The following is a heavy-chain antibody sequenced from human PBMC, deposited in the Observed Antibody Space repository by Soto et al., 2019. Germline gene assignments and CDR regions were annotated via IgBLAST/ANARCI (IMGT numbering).Heavy chain of an antibody. CDR3: ARDSAPAAYYYYYYMDV. CDR1: GYTFTSYD. CDR2: MNPNSGNT. J-gene: IGHJ6*03. Sequence: ASVKVSCKASGYTFTSYDINWVRQATGQGLEWMGWMNPNSGNTGYAQKFQGRVTMTRNTSISTAYMELSSLRSEDTAVYYCARDSAPAAYYYYYYMDVWGKGTTVTVSS. D-gene: IGHD2-2*01. V-gene: IGHV1-8*01.